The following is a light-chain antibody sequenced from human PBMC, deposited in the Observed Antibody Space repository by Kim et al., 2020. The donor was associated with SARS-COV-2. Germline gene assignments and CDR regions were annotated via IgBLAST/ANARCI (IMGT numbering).Light chain of an antibody. V-gene: IGLV3-19*01. CDR1: SLRSYY. CDR2: GKN. Sequence: VPLGQTVRIPCQGDSLRSYYATSYQQKPGQAPILVISGKNTRPSGIPARFSGSSSGNTASLTITGTQAGDEADYYCNSRDSNDNVVFGGGTKLTVL. J-gene: IGLJ2*01. CDR3: NSRDSNDNVV.